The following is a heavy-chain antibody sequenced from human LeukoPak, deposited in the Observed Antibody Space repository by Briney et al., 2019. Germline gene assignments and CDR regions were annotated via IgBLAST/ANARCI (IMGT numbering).Heavy chain of an antibody. CDR2: ISWNSGSI. V-gene: IGHV3-9*01. CDR1: GFTFTDYT. Sequence: GRSLRLSCAASGFTFTDYTMHWVRHAPGKGLEWVSGISWNSGSIGYADSVKGRFTISRDNSKNTLYLQMNSLRAEDTAVYYCARDGQAFDIWGQGTMVTVSS. CDR3: ARDGQAFDI. J-gene: IGHJ3*02.